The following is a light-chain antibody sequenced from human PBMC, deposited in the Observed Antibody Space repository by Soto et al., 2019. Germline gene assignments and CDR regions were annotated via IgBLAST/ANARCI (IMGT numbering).Light chain of an antibody. J-gene: IGLJ2*01. CDR2: EVN. CDR1: SSDVGAYNY. CDR3: SAYVGNNNLV. V-gene: IGLV2-8*01. Sequence: QSALTQPPSASGAPGQSVTISCTGTSSDVGAYNYVSWYQQLPGKAPKLMIYEVNKRPSGVPDRFSGSKSGNTASLTVSGLQAEDEADHFCSAYVGNNNLVFGGGTKLTVL.